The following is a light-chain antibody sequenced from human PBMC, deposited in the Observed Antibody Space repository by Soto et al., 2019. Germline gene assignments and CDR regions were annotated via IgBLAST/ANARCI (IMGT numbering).Light chain of an antibody. CDR3: QQYNNWPRT. V-gene: IGKV3-15*01. CDR1: QSVSSN. CDR2: GAS. Sequence: EIVMTQSPATLSVSPGERATLSCRASQSVSSNLAWYQQKPGQAPRLLIYGASTRATDIPARFSGSGSGTDFTLTISSLQSEDFAVYYCQQYNNWPRTFGQGTKV. J-gene: IGKJ1*01.